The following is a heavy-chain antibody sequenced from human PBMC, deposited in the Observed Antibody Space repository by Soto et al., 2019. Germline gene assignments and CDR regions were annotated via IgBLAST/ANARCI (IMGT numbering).Heavy chain of an antibody. D-gene: IGHD3-22*01. CDR2: ICSGGST. CDR1: EGTGSSNE. J-gene: IGHJ6*02. CDR3: AREMYYYDSSCYLTPGMPYYYSVTAF. Sequence: PVGPQSLSNRASEGTGSSNERILVSKDQGKGLEWVSVICSGGSTYYADSVKGRFTISRDNSKNTLYLQMNSLRAEDTAVYYCAREMYYYDSSCYLTPGMPYYYSVTAFWVQRTTV. V-gene: IGHV3-53*01.